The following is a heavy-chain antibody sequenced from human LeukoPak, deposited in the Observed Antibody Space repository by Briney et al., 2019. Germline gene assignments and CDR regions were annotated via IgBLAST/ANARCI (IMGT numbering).Heavy chain of an antibody. CDR1: GFTFRSNA. J-gene: IGHJ4*02. CDR2: IGGSSVYP. CDR3: ASFHGADSSGWLYFDY. V-gene: IGHV3-23*01. Sequence: PGGSLRLSCAASGFTFRSNAMSWVRQAPGEGLEWVSAIGGSSVYPYYADSVKGRFSISRDNSKNTLYLQMNSLRAEDTAVYYCASFHGADSSGWLYFDYWGRGTLVTVSS. D-gene: IGHD6-19*01.